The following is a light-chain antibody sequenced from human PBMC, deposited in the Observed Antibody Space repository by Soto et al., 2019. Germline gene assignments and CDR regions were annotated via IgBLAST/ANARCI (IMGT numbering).Light chain of an antibody. CDR2: KAS. CDR1: KSISSW. V-gene: IGKV1-5*03. J-gene: IGKJ1*01. CDR3: QQYGSSSLWT. Sequence: DIQMTQSPSTLSASVGDRVTITCRASKSISSWLAWYQQKPGRAPKLLIYKASSLETGVPSRFSGSGSGTEFTLIISSLQPDDFASYYRQQYGSSSLWTFGQGTKVEIK.